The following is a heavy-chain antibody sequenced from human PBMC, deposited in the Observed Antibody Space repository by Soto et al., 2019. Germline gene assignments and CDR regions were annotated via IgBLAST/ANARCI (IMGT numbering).Heavy chain of an antibody. V-gene: IGHV4-34*01. CDR3: ARGRGIILTGRFDY. J-gene: IGHJ4*02. CDR2: INHSGST. D-gene: IGHD3-9*01. CDR1: GGSINYSY. Sequence: NPSETLSLTCTVSGGSINYSYWSWIRQPPGKGLEWIGEINHSGSTNYNPSLKSRVTISVDTSKNQFSLKLSSVTAADTAVYYCARGRGIILTGRFDYWGQGTLVTVSS.